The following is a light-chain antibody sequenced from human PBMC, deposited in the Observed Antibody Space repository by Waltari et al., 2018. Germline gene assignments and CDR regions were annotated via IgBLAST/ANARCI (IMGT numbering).Light chain of an antibody. CDR2: GGS. CDR3: QQYYSTIFT. J-gene: IGKJ3*01. V-gene: IGKV3-15*01. Sequence: EIVMTQSPATLSVSPGERATLSCRASQSVRSNLAWYQQKPGQAPRLLIYGGSIRATEISARFSGSGSGTEFTLTISSLQSEDSAVYYCQQYYSTIFTFGPGTKVDIK. CDR1: QSVRSN.